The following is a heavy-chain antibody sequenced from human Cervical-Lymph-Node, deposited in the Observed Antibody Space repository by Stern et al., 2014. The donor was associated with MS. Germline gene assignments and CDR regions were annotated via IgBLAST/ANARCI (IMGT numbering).Heavy chain of an antibody. J-gene: IGHJ6*02. CDR3: AHTTVTFDEAYGLDV. CDR2: NYWDDDE. V-gene: IGHV2-5*02. CDR1: GFSLSTSGVG. D-gene: IGHD4-17*01. Sequence: QITLKESGPTLVKPTQTLTLTCTFSGFSLSTSGVGVGWIRQPTGKALEWLAVNYWDDDERYSPYLKRRLPINTDTSKNQVVLTMANMDPVDTATYYCAHTTVTFDEAYGLDVWGQGTTVTVSS.